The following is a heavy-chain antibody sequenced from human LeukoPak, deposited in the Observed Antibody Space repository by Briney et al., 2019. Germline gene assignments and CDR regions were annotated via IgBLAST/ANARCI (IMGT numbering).Heavy chain of an antibody. CDR3: ASGATYCSSTSCSLRDYFDY. CDR1: GYTFTSYG. Sequence: GASVKVSCKASGYTFTSYGLSWVQQAPGQGLEWMGWISVYNGSTKYAQKLQGRVTMTTDTSTSSAYMELRSLRSDDTAVYYCASGATYCSSTSCSLRDYFDYWGQGTLVTVSS. CDR2: ISVYNGST. J-gene: IGHJ4*02. V-gene: IGHV1-18*01. D-gene: IGHD2-2*01.